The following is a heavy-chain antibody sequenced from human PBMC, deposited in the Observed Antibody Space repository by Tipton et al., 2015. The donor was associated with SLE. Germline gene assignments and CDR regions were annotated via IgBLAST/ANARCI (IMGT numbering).Heavy chain of an antibody. Sequence: QLVQSGAEVKKPGASVKVSCKASGYTFTSYGITWVRQAPGQGLEWMGWISAYNGNTNYAQKLRGRVTMTTDTSTSIAYMELRSLRSDDTAAYYCARDRASGSRDAFDIWGQGTMVTVSS. J-gene: IGHJ3*02. D-gene: IGHD1-26*01. CDR3: ARDRASGSRDAFDI. CDR2: ISAYNGNT. V-gene: IGHV1-18*01. CDR1: GYTFTSYG.